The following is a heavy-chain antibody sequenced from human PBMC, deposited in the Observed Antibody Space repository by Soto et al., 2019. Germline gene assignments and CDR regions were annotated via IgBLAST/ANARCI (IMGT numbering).Heavy chain of an antibody. CDR2: ISWNSGSI. CDR1: GFTFDDYA. D-gene: IGHD2-15*01. J-gene: IGHJ3*02. CDR3: AKDMGGYCSGVSCYSMYAFDI. Sequence: EVQLVESGGGLVQPGRSLRLSCAASGFTFDDYAMHWVRQAPGKGLEWVSGISWNSGSIGYADSVKGRFTISRDNAKNFLYVRKKSLGAEHTSLYCCAKDMGGYCSGVSCYSMYAFDIWGQGTMVTVSS. V-gene: IGHV3-9*01.